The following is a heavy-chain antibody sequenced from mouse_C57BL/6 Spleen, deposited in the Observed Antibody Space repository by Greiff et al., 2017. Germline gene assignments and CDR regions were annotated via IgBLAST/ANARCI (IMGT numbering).Heavy chain of an antibody. V-gene: IGHV5-17*01. Sequence: EVMLVESGGGLVKPGGSLKLSCAASGFTFSDYGMHWVRQAPEKGLEWVAYISSGSSTIYYADTVKGRFTISRDNAKNTLFLQMTSLRSEDTAMYYCARHYDYGGYFDYWGQGTTLTVSS. CDR1: GFTFSDYG. CDR2: ISSGSSTI. J-gene: IGHJ2*01. D-gene: IGHD2-4*01. CDR3: ARHYDYGGYFDY.